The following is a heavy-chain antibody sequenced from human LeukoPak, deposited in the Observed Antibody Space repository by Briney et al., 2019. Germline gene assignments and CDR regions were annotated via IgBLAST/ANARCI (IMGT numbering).Heavy chain of an antibody. D-gene: IGHD2-2*01. V-gene: IGHV3-66*01. J-gene: IGHJ6*02. Sequence: GGSLRLSCEASGCTFSSNYMTWVRQAPGKGLEWVSGIYSGGSTYYADSVKGRFTISRDNSKNTLNLQMNSLRAEDTAVYYCARAISSSVYVMDVWGQGTTVTVS. CDR1: GCTFSSNY. CDR3: ARAISSSVYVMDV. CDR2: IYSGGST.